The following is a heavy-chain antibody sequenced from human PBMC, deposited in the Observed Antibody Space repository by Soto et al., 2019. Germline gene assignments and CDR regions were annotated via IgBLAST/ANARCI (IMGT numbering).Heavy chain of an antibody. V-gene: IGHV3-33*01. CDR1: GFTLSRYG. CDR3: AILGGSPGDFQN. D-gene: IGHD2-15*01. J-gene: IGHJ1*01. Sequence: QVLLVESGGGVVQPGRSLRLSCAASGFTLSRYGMHWVRQAPGKGLEWVAVIWYDGSNTYYADSVKCRFTISRDSSKNTLYLQMNSLRAEDTAVYYCAILGGSPGDFQNWGQGTLVTVSS. CDR2: IWYDGSNT.